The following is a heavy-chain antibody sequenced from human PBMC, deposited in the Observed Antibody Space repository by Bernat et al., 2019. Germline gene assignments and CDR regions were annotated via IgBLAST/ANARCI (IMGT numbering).Heavy chain of an antibody. J-gene: IGHJ6*02. D-gene: IGHD2-2*01. CDR2: IYHSGST. V-gene: IGHV4-4*02. CDR3: ARRNTRPAAEGMNV. CDR1: GGSISSSNW. Sequence: QVQLQESGPGLVKPSGTLSLTCAVAGGSISSSNWWSWVRQPPGKGLAWIGEIYHSGSTNYNPSLKSRVTISVDKSMNQFSLKLSSVTAADTAVYYCARRNTRPAAEGMNVWGQGTTVTVSS.